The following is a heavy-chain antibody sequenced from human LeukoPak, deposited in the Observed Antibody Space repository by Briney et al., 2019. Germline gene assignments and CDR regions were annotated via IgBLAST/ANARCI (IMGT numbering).Heavy chain of an antibody. Sequence: AASVTVSFKASGFTFTSSAVQWVRQARGQRLAWIGRIVVGSGNTNYAQKFQERVTITRDRSTSTAYWELSSLRSEDTAVYYWAAVWDWFGESIRWGMDVWGQGTTVTVSS. CDR3: AAVWDWFGESIRWGMDV. CDR2: IVVGSGNT. V-gene: IGHV1-58*01. J-gene: IGHJ6*02. D-gene: IGHD3-10*01. CDR1: GFTFTSSA.